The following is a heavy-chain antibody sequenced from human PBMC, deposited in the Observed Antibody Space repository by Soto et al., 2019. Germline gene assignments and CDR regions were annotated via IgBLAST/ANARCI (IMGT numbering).Heavy chain of an antibody. Sequence: QVQLEQSAPEVKKPGASVKVSCKASGYTFTTYGISWVRQAPGEGLEWLGWINTHNGNTNYAQNHQCRVFMTAETSTNTAYMELRSLRSDDTAIYYCTREGSAPYYYYAMDAWGQGTTVTVSS. CDR2: INTHNGNT. V-gene: IGHV1-18*01. J-gene: IGHJ6*02. D-gene: IGHD3-10*01. CDR3: TREGSAPYYYYAMDA. CDR1: GYTFTTYG.